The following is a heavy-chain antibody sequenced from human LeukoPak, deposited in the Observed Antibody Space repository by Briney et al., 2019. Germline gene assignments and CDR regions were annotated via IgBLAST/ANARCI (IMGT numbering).Heavy chain of an antibody. CDR1: GYSISSGYY. CDR3: ARVSVQDETLPYLDP. Sequence: SETLSLTCAVSGYSISSGYYWGWIRQPPGTGLEWIGSIYHSGSTYYNPSLKSRVTISVDTSKNQFSLKLRSVTAADTAVYYCARVSVQDETLPYLDPWGQGTLVTVSS. J-gene: IGHJ5*02. V-gene: IGHV4-38-2*01. CDR2: IYHSGST.